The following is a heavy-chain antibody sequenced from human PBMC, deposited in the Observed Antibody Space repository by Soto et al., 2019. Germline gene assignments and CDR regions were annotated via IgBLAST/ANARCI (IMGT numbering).Heavy chain of an antibody. V-gene: IGHV1-69*13. D-gene: IGHD6-6*01. CDR3: ARVPSSIAARNNWFDP. Sequence: SVKVSCKASGGTFSSYAISWVRQAPGQGLGWMGGIIPIFGTANYAQKFQGRVTITADESTSTAYMELSSLRSEDTAVYYCARVPSSIAARNNWFDPWGQGTLVTVSS. J-gene: IGHJ5*02. CDR2: IIPIFGTA. CDR1: GGTFSSYA.